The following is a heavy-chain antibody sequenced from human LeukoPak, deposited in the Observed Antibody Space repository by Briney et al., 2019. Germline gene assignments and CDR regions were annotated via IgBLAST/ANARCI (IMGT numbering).Heavy chain of an antibody. CDR3: ARDVISYYYDSSGSPIGSHFDY. Sequence: ASVKVSCKASRYTFTSNYIHWLRQAPGQGLEWMGLINPSGGSTSYAQKFQGRVTMTRDTSTSTVYMELSSLRSEDTAVYYCARDVISYYYDSSGSPIGSHFDYWGQGTLVTVSS. J-gene: IGHJ4*02. D-gene: IGHD3-22*01. V-gene: IGHV1-46*01. CDR1: RYTFTSNY. CDR2: INPSGGST.